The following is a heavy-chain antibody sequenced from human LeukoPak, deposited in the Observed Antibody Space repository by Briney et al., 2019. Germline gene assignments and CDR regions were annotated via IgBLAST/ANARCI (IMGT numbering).Heavy chain of an antibody. D-gene: IGHD5-18*01. CDR1: GGSFSTYY. J-gene: IGHJ3*02. Sequence: SETLSLTCAVYGGSFSTYYWSWIRQPPGKGLEWIAYIDYRGSTTYNPSLRSRVTISVDTSRNQFSLKLYSVTAADTAVYYCARSRSGYSYDHAAFEIWGQGTMGTVSS. CDR3: ARSRSGYSYDHAAFEI. V-gene: IGHV4-59*01. CDR2: IDYRGST.